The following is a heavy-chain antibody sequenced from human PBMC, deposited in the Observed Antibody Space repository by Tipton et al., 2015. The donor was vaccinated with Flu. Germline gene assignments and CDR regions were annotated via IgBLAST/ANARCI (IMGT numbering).Heavy chain of an antibody. V-gene: IGHV4-61*02. J-gene: IGHJ3*01. Sequence: TLSLTCTVSGVSISSGSQYWSWIRQPAGKGLEWIGRIYYTGRTNYNPSLNSRVTISLDTSRNQFSLKLSSVTAADTAMYYCARETAYTHAPLGDAFDVWGQGTMVTVSS. CDR2: IYYTGRT. CDR1: GVSISSGSQY. CDR3: ARETAYTHAPLGDAFDV. D-gene: IGHD3-16*01.